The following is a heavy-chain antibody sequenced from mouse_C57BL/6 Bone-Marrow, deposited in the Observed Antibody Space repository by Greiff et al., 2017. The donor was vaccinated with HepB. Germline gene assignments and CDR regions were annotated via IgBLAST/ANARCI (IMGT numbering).Heavy chain of an antibody. CDR3: ARSGMDY. Sequence: VQLQESGAELVRPGASVKLSCKASGYTFTDYYINWVKQRPGQGLEWIARIYPGSGNTYYNEKFKGKATLTAEKSSSTAYMQLSSLTSADSAVYFCARSGMDYWGQGTSVTVSS. V-gene: IGHV1-76*01. CDR2: IYPGSGNT. CDR1: GYTFTDYY. J-gene: IGHJ4*01.